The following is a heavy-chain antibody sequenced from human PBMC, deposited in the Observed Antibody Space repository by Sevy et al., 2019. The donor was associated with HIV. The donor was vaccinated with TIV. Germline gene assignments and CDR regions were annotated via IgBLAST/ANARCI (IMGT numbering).Heavy chain of an antibody. Sequence: GGSLRLSCAASGFSFSAYWMNWVRQAPGKGLEWVANIKPGGSDKHYVDSAEGRFTISRDNAKNSVYLQMNSLRVEDTGMYYCGQESFGRFDSRGQGTLGTVSS. J-gene: IGHJ4*02. CDR2: IKPGGSDK. CDR3: GQESFGRFDS. CDR1: GFSFSAYW. V-gene: IGHV3-7*03. D-gene: IGHD1-26*01.